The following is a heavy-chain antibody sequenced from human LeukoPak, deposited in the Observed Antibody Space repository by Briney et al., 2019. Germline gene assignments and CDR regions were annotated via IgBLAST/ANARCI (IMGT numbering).Heavy chain of an antibody. Sequence: GGSLRLSCAASGFTFSSYAMSWVRQAPGKGLEWVSATSGSGGSTYYADSVKGRFTISRDNSKNTLYLQMNSLRAEDTAVYYCAKDLYYDFWSGYYYYWGQGTLVTVSS. J-gene: IGHJ4*02. CDR2: TSGSGGST. CDR3: AKDLYYDFWSGYYYY. CDR1: GFTFSSYA. V-gene: IGHV3-23*01. D-gene: IGHD3-3*01.